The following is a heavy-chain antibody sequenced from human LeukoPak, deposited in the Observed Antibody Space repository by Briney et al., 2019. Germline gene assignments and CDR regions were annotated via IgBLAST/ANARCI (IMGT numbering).Heavy chain of an antibody. Sequence: GASVKVSCKASGYTFTGYYMHWVRQAPGQGLEWMGWINPNSGGTNYAQKFQGRVTMTRDTSISTAYMELSSLRSEDTAVYYCASTNSGSPWYFDYWGQGTLVTVSS. CDR2: INPNSGGT. CDR1: GYTFTGYY. V-gene: IGHV1-2*02. J-gene: IGHJ4*02. D-gene: IGHD1-26*01. CDR3: ASTNSGSPWYFDY.